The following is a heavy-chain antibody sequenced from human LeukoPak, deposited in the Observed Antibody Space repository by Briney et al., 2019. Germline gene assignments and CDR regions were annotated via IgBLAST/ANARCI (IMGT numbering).Heavy chain of an antibody. CDR2: IIPIFGTA. J-gene: IGHJ4*02. Sequence: GASVKVSCKASGGTFSSYAISWVRQAPGQGLEWMGGIIPIFGTANYAQKFQGRVTITRDTSTSTAYMELSSLRSEDTAVYYCARDIGWVSGSYSPLLLFDYWGQGTLVTVSS. CDR1: GGTFSSYA. V-gene: IGHV1-69*05. CDR3: ARDIGWVSGSYSPLLLFDY. D-gene: IGHD1-26*01.